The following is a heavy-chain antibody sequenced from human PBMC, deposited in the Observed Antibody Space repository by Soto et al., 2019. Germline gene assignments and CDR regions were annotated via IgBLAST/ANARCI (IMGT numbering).Heavy chain of an antibody. CDR3: ATSRISIAVAGETEYYFDY. D-gene: IGHD6-19*01. CDR1: GYIFTGYY. V-gene: IGHV1-2*04. CDR2: INPNSGDT. Sequence: ASVKVSCKASGYIFTGYYMHWVRQAPGQGLEWMGWINPNSGDTNYTQNFQGWVTMTRDTSISTAYMELSRLRSDDTAVYYCATSRISIAVAGETEYYFDYWGQVFPVTFS. J-gene: IGHJ4*02.